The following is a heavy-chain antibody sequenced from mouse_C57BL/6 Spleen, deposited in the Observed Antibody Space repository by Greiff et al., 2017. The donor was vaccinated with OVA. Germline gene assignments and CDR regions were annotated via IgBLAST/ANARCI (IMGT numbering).Heavy chain of an antibody. CDR1: GYTFTSYW. Sequence: VQLQQPGAELVKPGASVKLSCKASGYTFTSYWMHWVKQRPGQGLEWIGMIHPNSGSTNYNEKFKGKATLTVDKSSSTAYMQLSSLTSEDSAVYYCARDSNYVGFAYWGQGTLVTVSA. CDR3: ARDSNYVGFAY. J-gene: IGHJ3*01. D-gene: IGHD2-5*01. CDR2: IHPNSGST. V-gene: IGHV1-64*01.